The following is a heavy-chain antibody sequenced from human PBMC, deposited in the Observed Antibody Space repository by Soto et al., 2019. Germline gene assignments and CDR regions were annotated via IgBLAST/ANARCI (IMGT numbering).Heavy chain of an antibody. D-gene: IGHD5-18*01. CDR3: ARGDGYSYGYWY. CDR2: IKQDGSEK. J-gene: IGHJ4*02. CDR1: GLTFSSYW. V-gene: IGHV3-7*01. Sequence: PGGSLRLSCAASGLTFSSYWMSWFRQAPGKGLEWVANIKQDGSEKYYVDSVKGRFTISRDNAKNSLYLQMNSLRAEDTAVYYCARGDGYSYGYWYWGQGTLVTVSS.